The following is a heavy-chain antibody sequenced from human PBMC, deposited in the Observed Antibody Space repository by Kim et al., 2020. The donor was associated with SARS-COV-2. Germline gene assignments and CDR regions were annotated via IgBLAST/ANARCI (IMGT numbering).Heavy chain of an antibody. V-gene: IGHV3-48*03. Sequence: GGSLRLSCAASGFTFSSYEMNWVRQAPGKGLEWVSYISSSGSTIYYADSVKGRFTISRDNAKNSLYLQMNSLRAEDTAVYYCARRPTYYDYVWGSYRPYYFDYWGQGTLVTVSS. J-gene: IGHJ4*02. D-gene: IGHD3-16*02. CDR2: ISSSGSTI. CDR3: ARRPTYYDYVWGSYRPYYFDY. CDR1: GFTFSSYE.